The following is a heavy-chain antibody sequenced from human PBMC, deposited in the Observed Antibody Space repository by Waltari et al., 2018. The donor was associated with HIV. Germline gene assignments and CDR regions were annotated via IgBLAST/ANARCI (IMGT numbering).Heavy chain of an antibody. CDR2: TYPRSKWFQ. D-gene: IGHD4-4*01. V-gene: IGHV6-1*02. Sequence: HVQLLQSGPRLVTSSQTLTITCAISGDSVSSDSAASAWIRLSTSGRLEWLGRTYPRSKWFQFYAPSVRGRIRVDVDTSVNHFSLHLDSVTPDDTAVYYCARDSNGLDYWGQGTVVTVSS. CDR1: GDSVSSDSAA. J-gene: IGHJ4*02. CDR3: ARDSNGLDY.